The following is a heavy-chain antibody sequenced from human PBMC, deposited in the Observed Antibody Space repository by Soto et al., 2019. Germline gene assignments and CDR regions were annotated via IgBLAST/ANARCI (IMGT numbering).Heavy chain of an antibody. CDR3: ARDLAGIAAAGTTVFDY. CDR1: GDSISSSSYF. D-gene: IGHD6-13*01. Sequence: ETLSLTCTVSGDSISSSSYFWGWVRQPPGKGLEWIGSIYYSGSTYYNPSLKSRVTISVDTSKNQFSLKLSSVTAADTAVYYCARDLAGIAAAGTTVFDYWGQGTLVTVSS. V-gene: IGHV4-39*07. J-gene: IGHJ4*02. CDR2: IYYSGST.